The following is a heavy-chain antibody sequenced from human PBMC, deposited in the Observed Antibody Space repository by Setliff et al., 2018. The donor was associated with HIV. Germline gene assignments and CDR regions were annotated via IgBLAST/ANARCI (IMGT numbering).Heavy chain of an antibody. J-gene: IGHJ3*01. CDR1: EFTFNTYS. Sequence: GGSLRLSCAASEFTFNTYSMNWVRLAPGKGLEWVSATSSTSTNVFHADPVKGRFTISRDNARNSLYLQMNSLRAEDTAVYFCARTLQDGITMSLPGAFDLWGQGTMVTVSS. V-gene: IGHV3-21*01. D-gene: IGHD3-10*02. CDR2: TSSTSTNV. CDR3: ARTLQDGITMSLPGAFDL.